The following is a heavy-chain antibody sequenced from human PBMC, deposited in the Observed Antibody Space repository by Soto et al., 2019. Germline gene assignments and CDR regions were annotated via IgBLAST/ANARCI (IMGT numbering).Heavy chain of an antibody. Sequence: PSETLSLTCTVSGGSISSYYWTWIRQPAGKGLEWIGRIYSTGSTNYNPSLESRVTMSVDTSKNQFSLTLSSVTAADTAVYYCAREKDYYFSALDVWGQGTTVTVSS. CDR3: AREKDYYFSALDV. CDR2: IYSTGST. J-gene: IGHJ6*02. D-gene: IGHD1-26*01. CDR1: GGSISSYY. V-gene: IGHV4-4*07.